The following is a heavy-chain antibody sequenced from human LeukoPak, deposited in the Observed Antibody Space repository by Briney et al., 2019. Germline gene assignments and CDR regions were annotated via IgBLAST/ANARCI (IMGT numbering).Heavy chain of an antibody. J-gene: IGHJ4*02. Sequence: SETLSPTCTVSGGSISSYYWSWIRQPAGKGLEWIGRIYTSGSTNYNPSLKSRVTMSVATSKNQFSLKLSSVTAADTAVYYCARDMVGDGYKRVRWYFDYWGQGTLVTVSS. CDR1: GGSISSYY. CDR2: IYTSGST. D-gene: IGHD5-24*01. V-gene: IGHV4-4*07. CDR3: ARDMVGDGYKRVRWYFDY.